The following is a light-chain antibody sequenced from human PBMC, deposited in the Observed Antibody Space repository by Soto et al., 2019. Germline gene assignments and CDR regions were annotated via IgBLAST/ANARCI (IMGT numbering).Light chain of an antibody. CDR1: QGISRW. J-gene: IGKJ2*01. Sequence: DIQMTQSPSSLTASVGDRVTITCRASQGISRWLAWYQLKPGKAPKSLIYDGSILESGVPSRFNGSGSETHFTLSINSLQPEDTATYFCLQYHYRPYTFGQGTKVDIK. CDR3: LQYHYRPYT. CDR2: DGS. V-gene: IGKV1D-16*01.